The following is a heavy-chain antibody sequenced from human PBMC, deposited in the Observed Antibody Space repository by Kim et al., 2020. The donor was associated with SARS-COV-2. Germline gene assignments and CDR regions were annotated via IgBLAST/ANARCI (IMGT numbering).Heavy chain of an antibody. V-gene: IGHV4-34*01. CDR1: GGSFSGYY. J-gene: IGHJ4*02. Sequence: SETLSLTCAVYGGSFSGYYWSWIRQPPGKGLEWIGEINHSGSTNYNPSLKSRVTISVDTSKNQFSLKLSSVTAADTAVYYCARDYGGNSAHFDYWGQGTLVTVSS. CDR3: ARDYGGNSAHFDY. D-gene: IGHD4-17*01. CDR2: INHSGST.